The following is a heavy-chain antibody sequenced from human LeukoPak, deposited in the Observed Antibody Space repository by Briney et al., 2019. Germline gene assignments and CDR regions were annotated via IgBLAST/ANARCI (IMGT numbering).Heavy chain of an antibody. CDR2: IYYSGST. J-gene: IGHJ1*01. CDR3: AGQPENTRGFY. D-gene: IGHD2-2*01. CDR1: GGSITSTLYY. Sequence: PSETLSLTCTVSGGSITSTLYYGGWFRQSPGKGLEWIGSIYYSGSTYYNPSLKSRVTISVDTSKNQFSLRLTSVTAADTAVYFCAGQPENTRGFYWGQGTLVTVSS. V-gene: IGHV4-39*01.